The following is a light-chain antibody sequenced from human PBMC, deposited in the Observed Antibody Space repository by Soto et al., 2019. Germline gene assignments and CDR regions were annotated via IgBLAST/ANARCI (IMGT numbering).Light chain of an antibody. J-gene: IGLJ1*01. CDR1: NSDVGGYNF. Sequence: QSALTQPASVSGSPGQSITISCTGTNSDVGGYNFVSWYQQHPGKAPKLLIYEVSYRPSGVSNRFTGSKSGNTASLTISGLQAEDEADYFCSSYTSAGTYVFGTGIKLTVL. CDR2: EVS. V-gene: IGLV2-14*01. CDR3: SSYTSAGTYV.